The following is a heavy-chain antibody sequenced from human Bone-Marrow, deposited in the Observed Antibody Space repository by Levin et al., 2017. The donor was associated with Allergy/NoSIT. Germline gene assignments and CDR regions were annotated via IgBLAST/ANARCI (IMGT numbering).Heavy chain of an antibody. CDR1: GFAVSNNY. V-gene: IGHV3-53*01. CDR2: LYPGSST. D-gene: IGHD3-22*01. J-gene: IGHJ4*02. CDR3: ARDYYDSSGFGN. Sequence: WGSLRLSCAASGFAVSNNYMNWDRQAPGKGLEWVSILYPGSSTYYADSVKGRFTVSRDDSKNTVFLQMNSLRGEDTAVYYCARDYYDSSGFGNWGQGTLVTVSS.